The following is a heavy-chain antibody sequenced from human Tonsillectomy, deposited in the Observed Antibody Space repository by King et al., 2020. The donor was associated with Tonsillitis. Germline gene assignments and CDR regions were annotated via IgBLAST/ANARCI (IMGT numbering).Heavy chain of an antibody. CDR2: IDPSGGST. D-gene: IGHD3-10*01. Sequence: VQLVQSTTEVMKPGASVKVSCKASGYTFTKYYIHWVRQAPGQGLEWMGIIDPSGGSTTYAQKFQGRLSVSRETSTSTIYMELRSLRSEDTAVYYCARWMSWSYHGFDHWGQGTLVTVSS. V-gene: IGHV1-46*01. CDR3: ARWMSWSYHGFDH. J-gene: IGHJ4*02. CDR1: GYTFTKYY.